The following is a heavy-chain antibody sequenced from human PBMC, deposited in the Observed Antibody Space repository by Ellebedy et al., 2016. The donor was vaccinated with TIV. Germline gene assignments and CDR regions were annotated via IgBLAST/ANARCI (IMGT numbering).Heavy chain of an antibody. CDR3: ATGGYSNSWIPNYFDY. CDR2: FSGSGVSA. V-gene: IGHV3-23*01. Sequence: GGSLRLXCAASGFTFDNYAMSWIRQAPGKGLEWVSAFSGSGVSAYYSDSVKGRFTISRDNFKNTVSLQMNDLTAEDTAVYFCATGGYSNSWIPNYFDYWGQGTLVTVSS. D-gene: IGHD6-13*01. J-gene: IGHJ4*02. CDR1: GFTFDNYA.